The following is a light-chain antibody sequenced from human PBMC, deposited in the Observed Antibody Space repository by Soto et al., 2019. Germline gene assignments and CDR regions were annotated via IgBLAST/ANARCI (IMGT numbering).Light chain of an antibody. CDR1: SSDVGYYNY. CDR2: DVR. V-gene: IGLV2-14*03. CDR3: SSYTSSSTYV. Sequence: QSVLTQPASVSGSPGQSITISCTGTSSDVGYYNYVSWYQQHPGKAPKLMIYDVRNRPSGVSNRFSGSKSGNTASLTISGLQAEDEADYYCSSYTSSSTYVFGTGTKLTGL. J-gene: IGLJ1*01.